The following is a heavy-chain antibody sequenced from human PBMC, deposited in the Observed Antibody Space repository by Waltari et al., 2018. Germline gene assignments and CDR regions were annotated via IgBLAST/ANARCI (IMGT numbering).Heavy chain of an antibody. CDR3: ARGGEGYYYYGMDV. J-gene: IGHJ6*02. CDR1: GGPFSSYA. CDR2: SIPILRTA. Sequence: QVQLVQSGAEGKKPGSSVKVSCKASGGPFSSYAISWVRQAPGQGLEWMGRSIPILRTANYAQKVQGRVTIPADKSTSTAYMELSSLRSEDTAVYYCARGGEGYYYYGMDVWGQGTTVTVSS. V-gene: IGHV1-69*08.